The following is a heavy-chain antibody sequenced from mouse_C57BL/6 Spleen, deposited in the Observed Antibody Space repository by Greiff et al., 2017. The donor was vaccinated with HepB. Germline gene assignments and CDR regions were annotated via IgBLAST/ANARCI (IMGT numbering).Heavy chain of an antibody. J-gene: IGHJ2*01. D-gene: IGHD3-2*02. CDR2: INPSNGGT. CDR1: GYTFTSYW. CDR3: ARELRLRRYFDY. Sequence: VQLQQPGTELVKPGASVKLSCKASGYTFTSYWMHWVKQRPGQGLEWIGNINPSNGGTNYNEKFKSKATLTVDKSSSTAYMQLSSLTSEDSAVYYGARELRLRRYFDYWGQGTTLTVSS. V-gene: IGHV1-53*01.